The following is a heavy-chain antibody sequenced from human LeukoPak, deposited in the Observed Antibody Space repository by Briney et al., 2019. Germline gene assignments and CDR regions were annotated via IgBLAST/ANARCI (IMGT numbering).Heavy chain of an antibody. CDR2: ISSSGSTI. J-gene: IGHJ6*02. V-gene: IGHV3-11*01. Sequence: PGGSLRLSCAASGFTFSDYYMSWIRQAPGKGLEWVSYISSSGSTIYYADSVKGRFTISRDNAKNSLYLQMNSLRAEDTAVYYCARLVVAAMHYYYGMDVWGQGTTVTVS. CDR3: ARLVVAAMHYYYGMDV. CDR1: GFTFSDYY. D-gene: IGHD2-15*01.